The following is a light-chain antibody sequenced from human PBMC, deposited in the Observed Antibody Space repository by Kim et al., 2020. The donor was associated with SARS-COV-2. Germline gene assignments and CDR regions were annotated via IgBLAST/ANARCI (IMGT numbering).Light chain of an antibody. CDR3: LRCNDYPFM. CDR1: QGISNC. J-gene: IGKJ4*02. Sequence: DIQLTQSPSAMSASVGDRVTITCRASQGISNCLGWYQQKPGKAPERLIYGASTLQSGVPSRFSGSASGTEFTLTINSLQPEGFATYYCLRCNDYPFMFGGGTKVDIK. CDR2: GAS. V-gene: IGKV1-17*03.